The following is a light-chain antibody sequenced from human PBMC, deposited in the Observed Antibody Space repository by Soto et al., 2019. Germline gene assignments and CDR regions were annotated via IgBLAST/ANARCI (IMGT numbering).Light chain of an antibody. CDR1: SSNIGSNT. CDR2: SNN. CDR3: AAWDDSVYV. V-gene: IGLV1-44*01. Sequence: QSVLTQPPSASGTPGQRVTISCSGSSSNIGSNTVNWYQQLPGTSPKLLIYSNNQRPSGVPDRFTGSKSGTSASQTISGLQSEDEADYYCAAWDDSVYVFGTGTKVTVL. J-gene: IGLJ1*01.